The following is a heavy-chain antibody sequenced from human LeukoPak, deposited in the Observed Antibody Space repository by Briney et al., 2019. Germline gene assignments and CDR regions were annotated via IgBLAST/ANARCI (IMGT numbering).Heavy chain of an antibody. D-gene: IGHD6-13*01. V-gene: IGHV4-38-2*02. CDR1: GSSISSGYY. CDR3: ARALIAAAGPFDY. CDR2: IYHSGST. Sequence: SETLSLTCTVSGSSISSGYYWGWIRPSPGKGLEWIGSIYHSGSTYYNPSLKSRVTISVDTSKNQFSLNLSSVTAADTALYYCARALIAAAGPFDYWGQGTLVTVSS. J-gene: IGHJ4*02.